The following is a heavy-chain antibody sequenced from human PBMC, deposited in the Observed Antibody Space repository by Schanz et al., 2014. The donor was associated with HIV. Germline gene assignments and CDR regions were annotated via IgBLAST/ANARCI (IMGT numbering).Heavy chain of an antibody. J-gene: IGHJ6*02. V-gene: IGHV3-74*01. Sequence: EVQLVESGGGLVQPGGSLRLSCAASGFTFSTYWMHWVRQAPGKGLVWVSRINSDGSSDTYADSVKGRFSISRDKSKNTLYLQMNRLRAEDTAVYYCAKDRRGGYQFLYGLDVWGQGTTVTVSS. CDR3: AKDRRGGYQFLYGLDV. CDR2: INSDGSSD. CDR1: GFTFSTYW. D-gene: IGHD2-2*01.